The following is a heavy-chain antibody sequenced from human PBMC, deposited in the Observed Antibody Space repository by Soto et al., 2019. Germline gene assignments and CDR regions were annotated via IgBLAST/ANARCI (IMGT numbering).Heavy chain of an antibody. CDR2: LYYSGST. J-gene: IGHJ3*02. V-gene: IGHV4-59*01. CDR3: ARGYYDSNGQSNTFDI. Sequence: QVQLRESGPGLVKPSETLSLTCTVSGASISSSYWSWIRQSPGKGLEWIGYLYYSGSTKYNPSLKSRVTILVDTSKNQFSLKLSSVTAADTAVYYCARGYYDSNGQSNTFDIWGQGTMVTVSS. D-gene: IGHD3-22*01. CDR1: GASISSSY.